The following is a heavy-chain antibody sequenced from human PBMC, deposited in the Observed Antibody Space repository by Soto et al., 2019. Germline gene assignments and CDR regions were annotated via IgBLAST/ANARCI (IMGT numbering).Heavy chain of an antibody. CDR3: ARTLVAPPGWFDP. J-gene: IGHJ5*02. Sequence: QLQLQESGPGLVKPSETLSLTCTVSGGSISSSSYYWGWIRQPPGKALEWIGSVYYSGSTYYNPSLESRVPLSVDTSKNQVSLKLSSVPAAGTAVYYCARTLVAPPGWFDPWGQGTLVTVSS. CDR1: GGSISSSSYY. V-gene: IGHV4-39*01. CDR2: VYYSGST. D-gene: IGHD2-15*01.